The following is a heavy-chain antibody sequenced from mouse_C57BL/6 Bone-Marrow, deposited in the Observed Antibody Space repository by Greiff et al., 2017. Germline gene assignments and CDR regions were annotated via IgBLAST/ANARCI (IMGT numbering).Heavy chain of an antibody. CDR1: GFTFSSYG. CDR2: ISSGGSYT. J-gene: IGHJ2*01. V-gene: IGHV5-6*01. D-gene: IGHD1-1*02. CDR3: ARRGVAPCDY. Sequence: EVQGVESGGDLVKPGGSLKLSCAASGFTFSSYGMSWVRQTPDKRLEWVATISSGGSYTYYPDSVKGRFTISRDNAKNTLYLQMSSLKSEDTAMYYCARRGVAPCDYWGQGTTLTVSS.